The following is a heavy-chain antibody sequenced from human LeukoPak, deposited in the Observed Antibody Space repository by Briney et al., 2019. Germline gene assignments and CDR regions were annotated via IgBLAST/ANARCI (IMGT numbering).Heavy chain of an antibody. CDR3: ARDADWASDY. D-gene: IGHD3/OR15-3a*01. Sequence: GGSLRLSCVGSGFTFKNHWMVWVRQAPGKGLEWVANMKQDGSEQYYGDSVRGRFTISRDNAKNSLYLQMNGLRAADTAVYYCARDADWASDYWGQGTLVTVSS. CDR1: GFTFKNHW. J-gene: IGHJ4*02. V-gene: IGHV3-7*01. CDR2: MKQDGSEQ.